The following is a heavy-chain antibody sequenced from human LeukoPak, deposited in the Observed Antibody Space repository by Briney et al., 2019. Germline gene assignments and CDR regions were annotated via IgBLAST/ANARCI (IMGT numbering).Heavy chain of an antibody. CDR1: GFTVSSNY. J-gene: IGHJ4*02. CDR2: IYSGGST. CDR3: AKETRDGYNYPFDY. Sequence: GGSLRLSCAASGFTVSSNYMSWVRQAPGKGLEWVSVIYSGGSTYCTDSVKGRFTISRDNSKNTLYLQMNSLRADDTAVYYCAKETRDGYNYPFDYWGQGTLVTVSS. D-gene: IGHD5-24*01. V-gene: IGHV3-53*01.